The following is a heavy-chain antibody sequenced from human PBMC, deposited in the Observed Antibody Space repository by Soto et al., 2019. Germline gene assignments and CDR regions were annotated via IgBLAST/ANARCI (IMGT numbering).Heavy chain of an antibody. J-gene: IGHJ4*02. CDR2: INHSGST. CDR3: ARSIYCSGGSCYEGY. CDR1: GGSFSGYY. V-gene: IGHV4-34*01. Sequence: QVQLQQWGAGLLKPSETLSLTCAVYGGSFSGYYWSWIRQPPGKGLEWIGEINHSGSTNYNPSLKSRVPISVDTSKNQFSLKLSSVTAADTAVYYCARSIYCSGGSCYEGYWGQGTLVTVSS. D-gene: IGHD2-15*01.